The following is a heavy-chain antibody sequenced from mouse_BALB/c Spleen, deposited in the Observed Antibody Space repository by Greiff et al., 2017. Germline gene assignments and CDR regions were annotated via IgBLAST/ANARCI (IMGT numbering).Heavy chain of an antibody. Sequence: EVMLVESGGGLVQPGGSLKLSCAASGFTFSSYTMSWVRQTPEKRLEWVAYISNGGGSTYYPDTVKGRFTISRDNAKNTLYLQMSSLKSEDTAMYYCARQVRYYFDYWGQGTTLTVSS. V-gene: IGHV5-12-2*01. CDR2: ISNGGGST. CDR3: ARQVRYYFDY. J-gene: IGHJ2*01. CDR1: GFTFSSYT. D-gene: IGHD1-1*01.